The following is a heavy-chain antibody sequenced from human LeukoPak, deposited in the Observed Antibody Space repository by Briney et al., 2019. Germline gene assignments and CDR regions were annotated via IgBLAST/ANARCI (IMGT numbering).Heavy chain of an antibody. V-gene: IGHV1-18*01. J-gene: IGHJ3*02. CDR3: ARDEIAMIGPNAVDI. CDR1: GYTFTNYG. CDR2: ISAYNGNT. Sequence: ASVKVSCKASGYTFTNYGISWVRQAPGQGLEWMGWISAYNGNTNHAQKVQGRVTMTTDTSTSTAYMELRSLRSDDTAMYYCARDEIAMIGPNAVDIWGQGTMVTVSS. D-gene: IGHD3-22*01.